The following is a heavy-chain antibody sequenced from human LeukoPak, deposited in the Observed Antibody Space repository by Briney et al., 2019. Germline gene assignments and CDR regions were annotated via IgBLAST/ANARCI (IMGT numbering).Heavy chain of an antibody. CDR3: ARGATTPFDY. D-gene: IGHD1-26*01. V-gene: IGHV5-51*01. Sequence: GESLKISCKGSGYSFTSYWIGWVRQTPGKGLEWMGIIYPGDSDSPSFQGQVTISADKSISTAYLQWSSLKASDTAMYYCARGATTPFDYWGQGTLVTVSS. J-gene: IGHJ4*02. CDR1: GYSFTSYW. CDR2: IYPGDSD.